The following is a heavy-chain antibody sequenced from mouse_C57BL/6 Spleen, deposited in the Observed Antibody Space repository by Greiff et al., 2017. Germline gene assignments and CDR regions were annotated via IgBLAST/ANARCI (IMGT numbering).Heavy chain of an antibody. Sequence: VQLQQPGADLVRPGSSVKLSCTASGFTFTSYCMHWVNQRPIQGLEWIGNIDPSDSETHYNEKFKDKATLPVYKSSSTIYMQMSSLTSEDSAVYYCASDNYDYDRYFEGWGTRTTVSVS. J-gene: IGHJ1*03. CDR1: GFTFTSYC. CDR3: ASDNYDYDRYFEG. V-gene: IGHV1-52*01. CDR2: IDPSDSET. D-gene: IGHD2-4*01.